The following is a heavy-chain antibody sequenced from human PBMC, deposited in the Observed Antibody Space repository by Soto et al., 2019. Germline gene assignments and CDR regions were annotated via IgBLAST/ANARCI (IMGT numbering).Heavy chain of an antibody. CDR3: ARRYGYSFDY. D-gene: IGHD1-1*01. Sequence: PSETLSLTCTVSGGSISSGDYYWSWFRQPPGKGLEWIGYIYYSGSTNYNPSLKSRVTISVDTSKNQFSLKLSSVTAADTAVYYCARRYGYSFDYWGQGTLVTVSS. J-gene: IGHJ4*02. CDR2: IYYSGST. V-gene: IGHV4-30-4*01. CDR1: GGSISSGDYY.